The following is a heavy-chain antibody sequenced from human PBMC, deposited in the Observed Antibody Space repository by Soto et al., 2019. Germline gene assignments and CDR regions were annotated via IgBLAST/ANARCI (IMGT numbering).Heavy chain of an antibody. V-gene: IGHV4-31*03. CDR3: SRGILG. J-gene: IGHJ4*02. CDR2: ISYGGST. CDR1: GGSINSGGYC. Sequence: QVQLQESGPGLVKPSQTLSLTCTVSGGSINSGGYCWSWIRQHPGKGLDWIGCISYGGSTSYNPSLKSRVTISVDTSKDQFSLKLPSVTAADTAVYYCSRGILGWGQGALITVSS. D-gene: IGHD5-18*01.